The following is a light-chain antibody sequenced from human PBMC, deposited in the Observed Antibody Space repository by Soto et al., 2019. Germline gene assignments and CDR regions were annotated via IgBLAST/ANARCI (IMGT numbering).Light chain of an antibody. V-gene: IGKV3-20*01. CDR2: GAS. CDR1: QSVSSRY. Sequence: EIGLTQSPGTLSLSPGERATLSCRASQSVSSRYLAWYQQKPGQAPRLLIYGASSRATGIPDRFIGSGSGTDFTLTISRLEPEDFAVYYCQQYGSSPMYTFGQGTKLEIK. CDR3: QQYGSSPMYT. J-gene: IGKJ2*01.